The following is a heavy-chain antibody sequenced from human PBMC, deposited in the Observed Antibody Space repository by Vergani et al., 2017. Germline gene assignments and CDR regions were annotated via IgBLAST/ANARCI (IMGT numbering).Heavy chain of an antibody. CDR3: ARGVTGTTYYYYGMDV. Sequence: QVQLVQSGAEVKKPGSSVKVSCKASGGTFSSYAISWVRQAPGQRLEWMGWINAGNGNTKYSQKFQGRVTITRDTSASTAYMELSSLRSEDTAVYYCARGVTGTTYYYYGMDVWGQGTTVTVSS. J-gene: IGHJ6*02. D-gene: IGHD1-20*01. V-gene: IGHV1-3*01. CDR2: INAGNGNT. CDR1: GGTFSSYA.